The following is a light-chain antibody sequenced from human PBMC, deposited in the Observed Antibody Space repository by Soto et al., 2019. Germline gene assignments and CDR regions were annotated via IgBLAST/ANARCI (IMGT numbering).Light chain of an antibody. CDR3: QQYGYSFRA. V-gene: IGKV3-20*01. CDR2: GAS. J-gene: IGKJ1*01. CDR1: QSVSSTY. Sequence: EILLTQSPGTLSLSPGERATISCRASQSVSSTYLSWYQLKPGQAPRLLIYGASSRATGIPDRFSGSGSGTDFTLTISRLEPEDFAVYYCQQYGYSFRAFGQGTKVELK.